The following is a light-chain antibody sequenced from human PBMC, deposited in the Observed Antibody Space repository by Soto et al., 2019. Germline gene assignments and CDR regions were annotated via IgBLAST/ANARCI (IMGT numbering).Light chain of an antibody. Sequence: EIMMTQSPATLSVSLGERVTLSCRATQTLSSNLAWYQQRPGQAPRLLIYGASIRATGVPARFSGSGSGSEFTLTISSLQSDDFGIYYCQHFKNWPPTVTFGPGTKVDLK. CDR2: GAS. CDR3: QHFKNWPPTVT. V-gene: IGKV3D-15*01. J-gene: IGKJ3*01. CDR1: QTLSSN.